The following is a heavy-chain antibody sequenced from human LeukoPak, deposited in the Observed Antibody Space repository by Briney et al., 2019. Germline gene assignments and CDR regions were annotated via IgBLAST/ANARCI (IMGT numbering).Heavy chain of an antibody. CDR2: IYYSGST. V-gene: IGHV4-59*01. CDR1: GGSISSYY. CDR3: ARGGRRDGYNTFYFDH. D-gene: IGHD5-24*01. J-gene: IGHJ4*02. Sequence: SETLSLTCTVSGGSISSYYWNWIRQPRGKGLEWIGNIYYSGSTKYNLSLKSRVTILVDTSNNQFALRLSSVTAADTAVYYCARGGRRDGYNTFYFDHWGQGALVTVSS.